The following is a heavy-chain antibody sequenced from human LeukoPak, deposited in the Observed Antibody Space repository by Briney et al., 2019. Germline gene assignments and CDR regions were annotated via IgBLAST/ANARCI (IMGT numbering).Heavy chain of an antibody. CDR1: GFTVSTNY. D-gene: IGHD6-6*01. CDR2: IYSGGST. V-gene: IGHV3-66*01. CDR3: ARDRSRDSSSDL. J-gene: IGHJ4*02. Sequence: PGGSLRLSCVVSGFTVSTNYMSWVRQAPGKGLEWVSVIYSGGSTYYADSVKGRFTISRDNSKNTLYLQMNSLRAEDTAVCYCARDRSRDSSSDLWGQGTLVTVSS.